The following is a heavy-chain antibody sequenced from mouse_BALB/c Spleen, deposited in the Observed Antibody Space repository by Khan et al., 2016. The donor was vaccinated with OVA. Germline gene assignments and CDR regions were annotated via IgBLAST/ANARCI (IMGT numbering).Heavy chain of an antibody. CDR3: ARSGSGSFGF. J-gene: IGHJ3*01. CDR1: GYTFTDFY. Sequence: QVQLKESGAELARPGASVKLSCKTSGYTFTDFYINWVKQRTGQGLEWIGDIYPESANTYYNKKFKGKATLTVDKSSSTAYMQLSSLTSEDSAVYFCARSGSGSFGFWGQGTLVTVSA. V-gene: IGHV1-77*01. D-gene: IGHD2-2*01. CDR2: IYPESANT.